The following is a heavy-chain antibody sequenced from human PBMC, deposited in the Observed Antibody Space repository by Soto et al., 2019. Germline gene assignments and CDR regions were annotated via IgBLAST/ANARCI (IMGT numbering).Heavy chain of an antibody. V-gene: IGHV4-59*01. CDR2: IYYSGST. CDR1: GGSISSYY. J-gene: IGHJ4*02. Sequence: SETLSLTCTVSGGSISSYYWGWIRQPPGKXLDWIGYIYYSGSTNYNPSLKSRVTISVDTSKNQFSLKLSSVTAADTAVYYCARGPTYYDFWSGSRPYYFDYWGQGTLVTVSS. D-gene: IGHD3-3*01. CDR3: ARGPTYYDFWSGSRPYYFDY.